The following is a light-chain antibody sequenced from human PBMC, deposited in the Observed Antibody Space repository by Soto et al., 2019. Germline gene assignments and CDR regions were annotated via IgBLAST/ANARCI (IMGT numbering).Light chain of an antibody. J-gene: IGLJ1*01. CDR2: DVS. CDR1: SSDVGGYNY. V-gene: IGLV2-14*01. CDR3: SSYTSNNTQV. Sequence: QSALTQPASVSGSPGQSITISCTGTSSDVGGYNYVSWYQQHPGKAPKLMIYDVSYRPSGVSNRFAGSKSGNTASLTISGLQAEDEYDYYCSSYTSNNTQVFGTVTKVTVL.